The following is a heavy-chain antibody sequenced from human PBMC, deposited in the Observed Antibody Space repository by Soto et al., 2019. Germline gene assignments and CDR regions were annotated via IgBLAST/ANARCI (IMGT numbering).Heavy chain of an antibody. V-gene: IGHV3-23*01. CDR3: AKPRRSGYDFDP. D-gene: IGHD5-12*01. CDR1: GFTFSRNA. J-gene: IGHJ5*02. CDR2: ISGSGGST. Sequence: GGSLRLSCAASGFTFSRNAMSWVRQAPGKGLEWVSAISGSGGSTYHADSVKGRFTISRDNSKNTLYLQLNSLRAEDTAVYYCAKPRRSGYDFDPWGQGTQVTVSP.